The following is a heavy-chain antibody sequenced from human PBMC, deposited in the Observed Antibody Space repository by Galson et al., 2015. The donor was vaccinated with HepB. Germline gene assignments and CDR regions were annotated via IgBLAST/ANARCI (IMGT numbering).Heavy chain of an antibody. CDR2: ISGGGDGT. CDR3: AKSLGTGTTSGLDI. V-gene: IGHV3-23*01. CDR1: GFTFSSYA. J-gene: IGHJ6*02. Sequence: SLRLSCAASGFTFSSYAISWVRQAPGKGLEWVSTISGGGDGTYYADSVKGRFTVSRDNAKNTLSLQMNSLRDEDTAVYYCAKSLGTGTTSGLDIWGQGTTDTVAS. D-gene: IGHD1/OR15-1a*01.